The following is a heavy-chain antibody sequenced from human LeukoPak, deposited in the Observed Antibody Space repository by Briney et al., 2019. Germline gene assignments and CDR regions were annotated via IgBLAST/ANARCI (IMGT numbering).Heavy chain of an antibody. V-gene: IGHV1-2*02. J-gene: IGHJ4*02. CDR1: GYTFRGNY. CDR3: ARDPSSVTLYFFDY. CDR2: IDANNGDT. Sequence: GASVKISCKASGYTFRGNYIHWLRQAPGQGLEWMGWIDANNGDTKSAQKFQGRVTRSRDTSISTAYMDLSSLSPDDAAVYYCARDPSSVTLYFFDYWGQGTLVTVSS. D-gene: IGHD4-11*01.